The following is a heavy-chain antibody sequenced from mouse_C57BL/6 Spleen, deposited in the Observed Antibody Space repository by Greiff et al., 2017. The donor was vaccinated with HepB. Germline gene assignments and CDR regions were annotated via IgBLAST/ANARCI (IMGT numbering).Heavy chain of an antibody. D-gene: IGHD2-5*01. J-gene: IGHJ1*03. V-gene: IGHV1-55*01. CDR2: IYPGSGST. CDR1: GYTFTSYW. CDR3: ARFDSNYWYFDV. Sequence: QVQLQQSGAELVKPGASVKMSCKASGYTFTSYWITWVKQRPGQGLEWIGDIYPGSGSTNYNEKFKSKATLTVDTSSSTAYMQLSSLTSEDSAVYYCARFDSNYWYFDVWGTGTTVTVSS.